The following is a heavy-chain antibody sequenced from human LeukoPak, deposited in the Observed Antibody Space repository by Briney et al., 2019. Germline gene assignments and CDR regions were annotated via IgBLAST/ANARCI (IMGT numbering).Heavy chain of an antibody. V-gene: IGHV3-7*01. CDR2: IKEDGSEK. CDR1: GFTFRSYW. J-gene: IGHJ1*01. CDR3: ARDLKELLWFGEYSEYFQN. D-gene: IGHD3-10*01. Sequence: QPGGSLRLSCAASGFTFRSYWMTWVRQAPGKGLEWVANIKEDGSEKYYVDSVKGRFTISRDNAKNSLYLRMNSLRAEDTAVYYCARDLKELLWFGEYSEYFQNWGQGTLVTVSS.